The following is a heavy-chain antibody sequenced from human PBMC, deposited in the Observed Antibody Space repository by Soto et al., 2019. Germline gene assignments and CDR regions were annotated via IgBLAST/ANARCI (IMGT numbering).Heavy chain of an antibody. V-gene: IGHV4-30-4*01. CDR1: GGSISSGDYY. J-gene: IGHJ6*02. Sequence: SETLSLTCTVSGGSISSGDYYWSWIRQPPGKGLECVGYIYYSGSTYYNPSLKSRVTISVDTSKNQFSLKLSSVTAADTAVYYCARGDEHSSGYYFDYYYGMDVWGQGTTVX. CDR2: IYYSGST. D-gene: IGHD3-22*01. CDR3: ARGDEHSSGYYFDYYYGMDV.